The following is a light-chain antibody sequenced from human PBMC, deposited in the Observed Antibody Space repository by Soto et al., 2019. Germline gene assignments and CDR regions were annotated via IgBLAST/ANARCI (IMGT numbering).Light chain of an antibody. CDR1: SSNIGSNT. V-gene: IGLV1-44*01. Sequence: QSVLTQPPSASGTPGQRVTISCSGSSSNIGSNTVNWYQHLPGTAPKLLIYSNNQRPSGVPDRVSGSKYGTSASLAISGLQSEEEVDHYCAAWYVRLTSFWVFGGGSKDTVL. CDR3: AAWYVRLTSFWV. J-gene: IGLJ3*02. CDR2: SNN.